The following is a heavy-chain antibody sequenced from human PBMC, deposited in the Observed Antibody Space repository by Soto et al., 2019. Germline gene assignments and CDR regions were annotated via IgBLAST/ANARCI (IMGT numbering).Heavy chain of an antibody. CDR3: AKDPLNWNSVDY. CDR1: GFTFSSYA. D-gene: IGHD1-7*01. Sequence: PGGSLRLSCAASGFTFSSYAIHWVRQAPGKGLEWVAVISYDGSNKYYADSVKGRFTISRDNSKNTLYLLMNSLRAEDTAVYYCAKDPLNWNSVDYWGQGTLVTVSS. J-gene: IGHJ4*02. CDR2: ISYDGSNK. V-gene: IGHV3-30-3*01.